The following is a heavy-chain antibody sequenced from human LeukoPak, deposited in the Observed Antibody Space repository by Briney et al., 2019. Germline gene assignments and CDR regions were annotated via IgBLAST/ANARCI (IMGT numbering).Heavy chain of an antibody. V-gene: IGHV3-23*01. CDR1: GFTFSSYV. CDR3: AKYCSGASCYAGLDY. D-gene: IGHD2-15*01. Sequence: PGGSLRLSCAASGFTFSSYVMIWVRQAPGKGLEWVSTISGSGVNTYYADSVKGRFTISRDNSKNTLYLQMNSLRAEDTAVYYCAKYCSGASCYAGLDYWGQGTLVTVSS. J-gene: IGHJ4*02. CDR2: ISGSGVNT.